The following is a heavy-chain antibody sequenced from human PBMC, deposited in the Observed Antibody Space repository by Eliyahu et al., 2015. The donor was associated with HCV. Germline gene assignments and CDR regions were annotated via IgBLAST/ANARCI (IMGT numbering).Heavy chain of an antibody. D-gene: IGHD3-22*01. V-gene: IGHV1-2*04. CDR1: GYXFTGYY. Sequence: QVQLVQSGAEVKKPGASVKVSCKASGYXFTGYYMXWGRQAPGQGLEWMGWINPNSGGTNYAQKFQGWVTMTRDTSISTAYMELSRLRSDDTAVYYCARDRGYYDSSGPIYYYYGMDVWGQGTTVTVSS. CDR2: INPNSGGT. J-gene: IGHJ6*02. CDR3: ARDRGYYDSSGPIYYYYGMDV.